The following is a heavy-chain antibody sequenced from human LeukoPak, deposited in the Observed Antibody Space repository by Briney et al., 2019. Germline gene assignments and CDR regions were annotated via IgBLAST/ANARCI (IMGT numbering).Heavy chain of an antibody. CDR1: GGTFSSYA. J-gene: IGHJ6*02. D-gene: IGHD3-22*01. Sequence: GSSVKVSCKASGGTFSSYAISWVRQAPGQGLEWMGRIIPILGIANYAQKFQGRVTITADKSTSTAYMELRSLRSEDTAVYYCARDLCLTTRCDVYYYYGMDVWGQGTTVTVSS. CDR3: ARDLCLTTRCDVYYYYGMDV. CDR2: IIPILGIA. V-gene: IGHV1-69*04.